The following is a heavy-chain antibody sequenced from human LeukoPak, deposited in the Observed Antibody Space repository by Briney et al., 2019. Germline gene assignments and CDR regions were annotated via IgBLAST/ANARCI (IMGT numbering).Heavy chain of an antibody. CDR2: INHSGST. CDR3: ARHLTYVGWFDP. V-gene: IGHV4-34*01. J-gene: IGHJ5*02. D-gene: IGHD3-9*01. Sequence: SETLSLTCAVYGGSFSGYYWSWIRQPPGKGLEWIGEINHSGSTYYNPSLKSRVTISVDTSKNQFSLKLSSVTAADTAVYYCARHLTYVGWFDPWGQGTLVTVSS. CDR1: GGSFSGYY.